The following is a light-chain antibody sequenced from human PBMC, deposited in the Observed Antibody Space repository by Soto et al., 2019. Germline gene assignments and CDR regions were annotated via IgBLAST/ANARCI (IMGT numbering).Light chain of an antibody. V-gene: IGKV3-15*01. CDR1: QSVGSN. CDR2: GAS. CDR3: QQYKNWPPLT. Sequence: ETVMTQSPATLSVSPGEGAALSCRASQSVGSNLAWYQQKPGQAPRLLIYGASTRATGVPARFSGSGSGTELTLTISSLQSEDFGLYYCQQYKNWPPLTFGGGTKVEIK. J-gene: IGKJ4*01.